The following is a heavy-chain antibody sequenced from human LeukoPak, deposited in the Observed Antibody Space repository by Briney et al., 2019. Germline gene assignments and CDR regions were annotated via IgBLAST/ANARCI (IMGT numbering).Heavy chain of an antibody. CDR3: ARDRTAAGPGVFQAYYYYYMDV. CDR2: ISSSSRTI. Sequence: PGGSLRLSCAASGFTFSSYGMSWVRQAPGKGLEWVSYISSSSRTIYYADSVKGRFTISRDNAKNSLYLQMNSLRAEDTAVYYCARDRTAAGPGVFQAYYYYYMDVWGKGTTVTISS. J-gene: IGHJ6*03. D-gene: IGHD6-13*01. CDR1: GFTFSSYG. V-gene: IGHV3-48*01.